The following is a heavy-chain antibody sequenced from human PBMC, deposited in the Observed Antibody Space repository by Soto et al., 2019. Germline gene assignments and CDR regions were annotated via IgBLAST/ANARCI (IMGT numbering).Heavy chain of an antibody. CDR1: GFTFSSYA. CDR3: ATTISAVGGYYFDY. Sequence: GGSLRLSCAASGFTFSSYAMHWVRQAPGKGLEYVSTINNNGGITYYANSVKGRFTISRDNSKNTLYLQMGSLRAEDMAVYYCATTISAVGGYYFDYWGQGTLDTVSS. CDR2: INNNGGIT. D-gene: IGHD6-13*01. J-gene: IGHJ4*02. V-gene: IGHV3-64*01.